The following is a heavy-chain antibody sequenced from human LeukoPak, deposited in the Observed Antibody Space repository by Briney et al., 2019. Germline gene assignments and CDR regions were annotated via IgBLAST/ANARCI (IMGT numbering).Heavy chain of an antibody. CDR1: GYTFTGYY. Sequence: ASVKVSCKASGYTFTGYYMHWVRQAPGQGLEWMGWISAYNGNTNYAQKLQGRVTMTTDTSTSTAYMELRSLRSDDTAVYYCAIGDGYTFDYWGQGTLVTVSS. CDR3: AIGDGYTFDY. D-gene: IGHD5-24*01. V-gene: IGHV1-18*04. J-gene: IGHJ4*02. CDR2: ISAYNGNT.